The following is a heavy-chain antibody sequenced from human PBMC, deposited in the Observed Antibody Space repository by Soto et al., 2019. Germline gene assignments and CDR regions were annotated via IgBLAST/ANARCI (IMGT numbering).Heavy chain of an antibody. J-gene: IGHJ6*02. D-gene: IGHD3-3*01. V-gene: IGHV1-46*01. Sequence: ASVKVSCKASGYTFTSYYMHWVRPAPGQGLEWMVILNPSGGSTSYAQKFQGRVTMTRDTSTSTVYMELSSLRSEDTAVYYCARGYYDFWSSYFGQGYYGMDVWGQGTTVTVSS. CDR1: GYTFTSYY. CDR2: LNPSGGST. CDR3: ARGYYDFWSSYFGQGYYGMDV.